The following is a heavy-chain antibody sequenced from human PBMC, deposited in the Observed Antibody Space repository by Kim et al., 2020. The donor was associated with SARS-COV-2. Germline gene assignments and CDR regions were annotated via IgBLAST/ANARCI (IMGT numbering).Heavy chain of an antibody. Sequence: GGSLRLSCAASGFTFSSYAMSWVRQAPGKGLEWVSVIYSGGSSTYYADSVKGRFTISRDNSKNTLYLQMNSLRAEDTAVYYCAKDTYEFGELLDYGMDVWGQGTTVTVSS. CDR2: IYSGGSST. CDR3: AKDTYEFGELLDYGMDV. CDR1: GFTFSSYA. J-gene: IGHJ6*02. D-gene: IGHD3-10*01. V-gene: IGHV3-23*03.